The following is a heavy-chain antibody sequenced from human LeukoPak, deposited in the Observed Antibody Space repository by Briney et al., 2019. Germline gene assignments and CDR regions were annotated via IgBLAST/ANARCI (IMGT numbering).Heavy chain of an antibody. Sequence: PGGSLRLSCAASGFTFSSYAMHWVRQAPGKGLEWVAVISYDGSNKYYADSVKGRFTISRDNSKNTLYLQMNSLRAEDTAVYYCAREDGDYYYYGMDVWGQGTTVTVSS. J-gene: IGHJ6*02. V-gene: IGHV3-30-3*01. CDR2: ISYDGSNK. CDR1: GFTFSSYA. D-gene: IGHD4-17*01. CDR3: AREDGDYYYYGMDV.